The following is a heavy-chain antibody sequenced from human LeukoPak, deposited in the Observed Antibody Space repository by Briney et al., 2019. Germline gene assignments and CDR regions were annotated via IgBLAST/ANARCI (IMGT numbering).Heavy chain of an antibody. J-gene: IGHJ4*02. V-gene: IGHV3-23*01. CDR3: AKGRGSSETYYFDY. CDR2: ISGSGGST. D-gene: IGHD6-6*01. CDR1: GFTFSSYA. Sequence: PGGSLRLSCAASGFTFSSYATPWVRQAPGKGLEWVSGISGSGGSTYYADSVKGRFTISRDNSKNTLYLQLNSLRAEDTAVYYCAKGRGSSETYYFDYWGQGTLVAVSS.